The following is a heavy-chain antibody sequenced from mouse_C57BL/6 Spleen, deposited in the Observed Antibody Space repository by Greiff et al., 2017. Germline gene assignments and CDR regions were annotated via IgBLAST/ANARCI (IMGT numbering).Heavy chain of an antibody. D-gene: IGHD2-12*01. Sequence: QVQLQQSGAELVRPGTSVKVSCKASGYAFTNYLIEWVKQRPGQGLEWIGVINPGSGGTNYNEKFKGKATLTADKSSSTAYMQLSSLTSEDSAVYFCARWGDDGEVYFDVWGTGTTVTVSS. CDR1: GYAFTNYL. V-gene: IGHV1-54*01. CDR3: ARWGDDGEVYFDV. J-gene: IGHJ1*03. CDR2: INPGSGGT.